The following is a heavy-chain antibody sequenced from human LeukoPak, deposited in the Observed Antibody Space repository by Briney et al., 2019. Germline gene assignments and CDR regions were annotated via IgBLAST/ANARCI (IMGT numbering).Heavy chain of an antibody. CDR3: VRGPHSXGRXIDS. CDR1: GYSISSGYY. V-gene: IGHV4-38-2*01. D-gene: IGHD6-19*01. Sequence: SETLSLTCAVSGYSISSGYYWGWIRQSPGKGLEWIGNVYHSGIYYNPSLRRRVTISLDTSKNQFSLKLTSLTAADTAVYYCVRGPHSXGRXIDSWGXGXLXXVS. J-gene: IGHJ5*01. CDR2: VYHSGI.